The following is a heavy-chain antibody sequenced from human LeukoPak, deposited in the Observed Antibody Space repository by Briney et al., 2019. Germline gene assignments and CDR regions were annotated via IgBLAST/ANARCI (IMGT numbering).Heavy chain of an antibody. V-gene: IGHV3-23*01. Sequence: GGSLRLSCAASGFTLDSYAMSWVRQAPGKGLEWVSVISGSGGDTHYADSVKGRFTIPRDNSKNSLYLQMNSLRAEDTAVYYCAKGVGAGNSVYFDYWGQGTLVTVSS. CDR3: AKGVGAGNSVYFDY. J-gene: IGHJ4*02. D-gene: IGHD4-23*01. CDR1: GFTLDSYA. CDR2: ISGSGGDT.